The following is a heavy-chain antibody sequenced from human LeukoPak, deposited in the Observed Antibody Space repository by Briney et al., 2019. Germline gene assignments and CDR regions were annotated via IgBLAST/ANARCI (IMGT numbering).Heavy chain of an antibody. CDR3: ARRQWPYYFDY. D-gene: IGHD6-19*01. CDR2: IYYSGST. J-gene: IGHJ4*02. CDR1: GGSISSSSYY. Sequence: SQTLSLTCTVSGGSISSSSYYWGWIRQPPGKGLEWIGSIYYSGSTYYNPSLKSRVTISVDTSKNQFSLKLSSVTAADTAVYYCARRQWPYYFDYWGQGTLVTVSS. V-gene: IGHV4-39*01.